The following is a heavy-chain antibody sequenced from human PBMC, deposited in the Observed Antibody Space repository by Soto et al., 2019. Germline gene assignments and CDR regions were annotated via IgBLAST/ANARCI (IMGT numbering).Heavy chain of an antibody. CDR3: SKGGSKAGMDV. CDR2: ISYDVNNK. Sequence: GGSLRLSCAVSGFTFSNYGMHWVRQAPGKGLEWVALISYDVNNKYYADSVKGRFTISRDNSKNTLFLQMNGLRAEDTAVYYCSKGGSKAGMDVWGQGTTVTVSS. CDR1: GFTFSNYG. D-gene: IGHD1-26*01. J-gene: IGHJ6*02. V-gene: IGHV3-30*18.